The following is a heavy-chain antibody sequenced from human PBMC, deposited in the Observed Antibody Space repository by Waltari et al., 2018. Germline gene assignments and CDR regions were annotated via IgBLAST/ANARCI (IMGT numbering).Heavy chain of an antibody. CDR1: GYTFTSSD. D-gene: IGHD6-13*01. CDR3: ARGSPAAVGFDY. J-gene: IGHJ4*02. V-gene: IGHV1-8*03. Sequence: QVQLVQSGAEVKKPGASVKVSCEASGYTFTSSDVHWVRQATGQGLEWMGWMNPNTGNTGYAQKFQGRVTITRNSSISTAYMDLSSLRSEDTAVYYCARGSPAAVGFDYWGQGTLVSVSS. CDR2: MNPNTGNT.